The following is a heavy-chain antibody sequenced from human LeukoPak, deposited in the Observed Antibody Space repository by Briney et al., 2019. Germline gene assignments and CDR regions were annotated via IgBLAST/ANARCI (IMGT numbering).Heavy chain of an antibody. CDR2: INTNTGNP. D-gene: IGHD3-3*01. CDR3: ARVSRSRGEWLFDN. CDR1: GYTFTSYA. J-gene: IGHJ4*02. Sequence: ASVKVSCKASGYTFTSYAMNWVRQAPGQGLEWMGWINTNTGNPTYAQGFTGRFVFSLDTSVSTAYLQLSSLKAEDIALYYCARVSRSRGEWLFDNWGQGTLVTVSS. V-gene: IGHV7-4-1*02.